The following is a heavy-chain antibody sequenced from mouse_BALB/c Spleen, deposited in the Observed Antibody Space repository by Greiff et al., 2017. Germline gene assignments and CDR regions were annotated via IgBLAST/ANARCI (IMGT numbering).Heavy chain of an antibody. CDR2: IYPGDGDT. V-gene: IGHV1-87*01. D-gene: IGHD2-1*01. CDR3: ARRRGNFYYAMDY. CDR1: GYTFTSYW. J-gene: IGHJ4*01. Sequence: VQLQQSGAELARPGASVKLSCKASGYTFTSYWMQWVKQRPGQGLEWIGAIYPGDGDTRYTQKFKGKATLTADKSSSTAYMQLSSLASEDSAVYYCARRRGNFYYAMDYWGQGTSVTVSS.